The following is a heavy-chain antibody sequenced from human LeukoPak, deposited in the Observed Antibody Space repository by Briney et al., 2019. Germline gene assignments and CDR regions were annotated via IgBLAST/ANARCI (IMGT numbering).Heavy chain of an antibody. CDR3: TRGSYDVLIGYSTLGEY. CDR1: GGSLSSSSYY. Sequence: SETLSLTCTVSGGSLSSSSYYWGWVRQPPGKRLEWIGNIYYSGSTYYYPSLKSRLTIFLDTSQRQSSLRLRSVTAADTALYYCTRGSYDVLIGYSTLGEYWGQGTLVTVSS. D-gene: IGHD3-9*01. CDR2: IYYSGST. V-gene: IGHV4-39*01. J-gene: IGHJ4*02.